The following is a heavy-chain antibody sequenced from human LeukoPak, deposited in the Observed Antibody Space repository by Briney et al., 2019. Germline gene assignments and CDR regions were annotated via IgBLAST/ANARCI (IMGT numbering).Heavy chain of an antibody. CDR1: GFTFSVYS. J-gene: IGHJ4*02. Sequence: PGGSLRLSCAASGFTFSVYSMNWVRQPPGMGLEGVSYITSNSATIQYADSVKGRFTISRDNAKNSLSLQMNSLRGEDTAVYYCARSVGGHFDYWGQGMLVTVSS. CDR2: ITSNSATI. CDR3: ARSVGGHFDY. V-gene: IGHV3-48*01. D-gene: IGHD3-16*01.